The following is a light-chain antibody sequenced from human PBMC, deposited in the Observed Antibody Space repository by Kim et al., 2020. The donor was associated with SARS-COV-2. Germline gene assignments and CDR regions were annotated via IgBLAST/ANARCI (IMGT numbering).Light chain of an antibody. V-gene: IGLV3-19*01. CDR1: SLRNYF. CDR3: NSRDRNGNHGV. J-gene: IGLJ3*02. CDR2: NRN. Sequence: SSELTQDPAVSVALGQTVRLTCQGDSLRNYFASWYQQKPGQAPVLVMYNRNNRPSGIPDRFSGSRSGNTASLTITGAQAEHEADYYCNSRDRNGNHGVFGGGTKLTVL.